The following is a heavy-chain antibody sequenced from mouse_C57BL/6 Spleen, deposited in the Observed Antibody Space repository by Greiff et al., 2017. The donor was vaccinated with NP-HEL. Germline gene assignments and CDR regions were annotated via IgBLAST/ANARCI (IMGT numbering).Heavy chain of an antibody. CDR1: GYSFTDYN. J-gene: IGHJ1*03. V-gene: IGHV1-39*01. CDR2: INPDYGDT. D-gene: IGHD2-4*01. CDR3: ERFDYDGLHFDV. Sequence: VQLQQSGAELVKPGASVKISCKASGYSFTDYNMNWVKQRPGKGLEWIGDINPDYGDTTYNQKFKGKATLTADKSSSTAYMQLSSLTSEDSAGYSGERFDYDGLHFDVWGTGTTVTVSS.